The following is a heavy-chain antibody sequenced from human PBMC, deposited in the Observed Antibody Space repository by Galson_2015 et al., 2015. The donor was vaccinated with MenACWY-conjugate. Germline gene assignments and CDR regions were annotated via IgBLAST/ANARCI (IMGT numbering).Heavy chain of an antibody. V-gene: IGHV3-7*01. Sequence: SLRLSCAATEFSFNSYWMSWVRQVPGKGLEWVANIKQDGSEKYYVDSVKGRFTISRDNARNSLYLQMISLRAEDTAVYYCVRPTLPISWYFDLWGRGTLVAVSS. CDR1: EFSFNSYW. CDR3: VRPTLPISWYFDL. J-gene: IGHJ2*01. CDR2: IKQDGSEK.